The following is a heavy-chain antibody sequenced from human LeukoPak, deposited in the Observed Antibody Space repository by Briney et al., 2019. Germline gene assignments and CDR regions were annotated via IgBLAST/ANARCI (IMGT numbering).Heavy chain of an antibody. J-gene: IGHJ3*02. Sequence: GASVKVSCKASGYTFTGYYMHWVRQAPGQGLEWMGWINPNSGGTNYAQKVQGRVTMTTDTSTSTAYMELRSLRSDDTAVYYCARDRSSNGAFDIWGQGTMVTVSS. CDR1: GYTFTGYY. V-gene: IGHV1-2*02. CDR2: INPNSGGT. D-gene: IGHD4-11*01. CDR3: ARDRSSNGAFDI.